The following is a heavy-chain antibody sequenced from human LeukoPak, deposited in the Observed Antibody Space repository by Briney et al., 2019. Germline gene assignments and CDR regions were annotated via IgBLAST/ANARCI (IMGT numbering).Heavy chain of an antibody. D-gene: IGHD3-22*01. Sequence: TGGSLRLSCAASGFTFSSYAMSWVRQAPGKGLEWVSAISGSGGSTYYADSVKGRFTISRDNSKNTLYLQMNSLRAEDTAAYYCAKDQPYYYDSSGSYGMDVWGQGTTVTVSS. V-gene: IGHV3-23*01. CDR1: GFTFSSYA. CDR3: AKDQPYYYDSSGSYGMDV. J-gene: IGHJ6*02. CDR2: ISGSGGST.